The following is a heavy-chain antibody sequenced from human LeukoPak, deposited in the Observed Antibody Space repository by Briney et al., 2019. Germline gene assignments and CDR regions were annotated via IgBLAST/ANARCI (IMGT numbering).Heavy chain of an antibody. D-gene: IGHD2-15*01. Sequence: GASVKVPCKASGYTFTGYYMHWMRQAPGQGLEWMGWINPKSSRTNYAQTSPRRVTVTRDTYTRPANMELSSLRSDDTAVYYCTRDGYCSGGSCYSAEYWGQGTLVTVSS. CDR1: GYTFTGYY. V-gene: IGHV1-2*02. J-gene: IGHJ4*02. CDR3: TRDGYCSGGSCYSAEY. CDR2: INPKSSRT.